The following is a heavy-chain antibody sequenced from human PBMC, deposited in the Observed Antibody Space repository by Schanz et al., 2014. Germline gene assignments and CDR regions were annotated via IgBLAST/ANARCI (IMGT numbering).Heavy chain of an antibody. CDR1: GFAFSNYA. D-gene: IGHD6-13*01. Sequence: DVQLVESGGGLVQPGGSLRLSCSASGFAFSNYAMHWVRQAPEKGLEYVSAITKDGRSAYYADSVKGRFTISRDNSKSTHYLQMSSLRVEDTAVYYCVKDAHSSSWWGGAFDIWGQGTMVTVSS. J-gene: IGHJ3*02. V-gene: IGHV3-64D*06. CDR2: ITKDGRSA. CDR3: VKDAHSSSWWGGAFDI.